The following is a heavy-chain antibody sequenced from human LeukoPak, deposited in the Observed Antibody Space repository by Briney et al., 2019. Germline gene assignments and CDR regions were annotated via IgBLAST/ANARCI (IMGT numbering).Heavy chain of an antibody. Sequence: SETLSLTCAVYGGSFSGYYWSWIRQPPGKGLEWIGYIYYSGSTNYNPSLKSRVTIPVDTSKNQFSLRLSSVTAADTAVSYCARALRVVAATPSIWFDPWGQGTLVTVSS. CDR1: GGSFSGYY. J-gene: IGHJ5*02. D-gene: IGHD2-15*01. V-gene: IGHV4-59*01. CDR2: IYYSGST. CDR3: ARALRVVAATPSIWFDP.